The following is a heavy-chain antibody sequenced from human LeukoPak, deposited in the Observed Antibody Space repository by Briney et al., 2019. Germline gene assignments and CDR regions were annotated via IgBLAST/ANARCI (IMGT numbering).Heavy chain of an antibody. CDR1: GFTFSNYW. V-gene: IGHV3-74*01. CDR2: INTDGSST. Sequence: GESLRLSCAASGFTFSNYWMHWVRQAPAKGQVWDSRINTDGSSTTYAESVKGRFTIARDNAKNTLYLQMNSLRAEDTAVYYCAREARYCSSTSCYSLDYCGQGTLVTVSS. J-gene: IGHJ4*02. CDR3: AREARYCSSTSCYSLDY. D-gene: IGHD2-2*01.